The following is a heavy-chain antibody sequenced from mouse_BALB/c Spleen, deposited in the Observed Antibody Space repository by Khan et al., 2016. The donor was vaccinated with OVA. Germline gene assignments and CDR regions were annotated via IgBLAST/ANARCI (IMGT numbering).Heavy chain of an antibody. J-gene: IGHJ4*01. D-gene: IGHD2-14*01. CDR3: ARSLYYSYGYGLDY. V-gene: IGHV3-2*02. Sequence: VQLKESGPGLVKPSQSLSLTYTVTGYSITSDYAWNWIRQFPGDRLEWMGYISSSGSASYNPSLKSRISITRDTSKNQFFLQLKSVTTEDTATYFCARSLYYSYGYGLDYWGRGSSVTVSS. CDR2: ISSSGSA. CDR1: GYSITSDYA.